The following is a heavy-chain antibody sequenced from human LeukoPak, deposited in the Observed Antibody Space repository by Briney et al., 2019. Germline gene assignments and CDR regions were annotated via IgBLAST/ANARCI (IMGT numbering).Heavy chain of an antibody. D-gene: IGHD5-18*01. Sequence: ASVKVSCKASGYTFTGYYMHWVRRAPGQGLEWMGIINPSGGTTNYAQMFQGRVSLTRDTSTSTVYMELNSLRSEDTAVYYCARSPYTYGSLFYLDYWGQGTLVTVSS. J-gene: IGHJ4*02. CDR2: INPSGGTT. CDR3: ARSPYTYGSLFYLDY. V-gene: IGHV1-46*01. CDR1: GYTFTGYY.